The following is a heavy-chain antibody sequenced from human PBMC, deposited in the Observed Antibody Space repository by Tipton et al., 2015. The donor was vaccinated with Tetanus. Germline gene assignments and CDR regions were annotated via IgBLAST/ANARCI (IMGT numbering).Heavy chain of an antibody. J-gene: IGHJ4*02. V-gene: IGHV3-30*03. CDR2: MSKDGGFK. D-gene: IGHD4-17*01. CDR1: GFTFSNYG. Sequence: SLRLSCAASGFTFSNYGMHWVRQAPGKGLEWVAVMSKDGGFKHYVDSAKGRFTISRDNAKNTLYLQMNSLRAEDTAVYYCVRDYDYGDYNRDPFGYWGQGTLFTVSS. CDR3: VRDYDYGDYNRDPFGY.